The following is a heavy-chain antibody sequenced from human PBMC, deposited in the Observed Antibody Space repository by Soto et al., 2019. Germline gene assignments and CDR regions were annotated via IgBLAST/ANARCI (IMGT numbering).Heavy chain of an antibody. D-gene: IGHD3-16*01. CDR3: ARGGPTSADYYYGMDV. CDR1: GYTFSNDG. J-gene: IGHJ6*02. Sequence: QVQLVQSGAEVRRPGASVKVSCKASGYTFSNDGINWVRQAPGQGLEWMGWISAYNGNTEYAQNFQGRVTMTTDTSTSPVYMELRSLTSDDTAVYSCARGGPTSADYYYGMDVWGLGTTVTVSS. CDR2: ISAYNGNT. V-gene: IGHV1-18*01.